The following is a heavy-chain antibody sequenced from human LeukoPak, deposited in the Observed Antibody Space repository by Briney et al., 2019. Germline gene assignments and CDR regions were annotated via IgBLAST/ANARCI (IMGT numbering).Heavy chain of an antibody. D-gene: IGHD3-10*01. CDR2: IKQDGSEK. Sequence: GGSLRLSCAASGFTFSSYAMSWVRQAPGKGLEWVANIKQDGSEKYYVDSVKGRFTISRDNAKNSLYLQMNSLRAEDTAVYYCATHVLLWFGEFYWGQGTLVTVSS. J-gene: IGHJ4*02. CDR1: GFTFSSYA. V-gene: IGHV3-7*01. CDR3: ATHVLLWFGEFY.